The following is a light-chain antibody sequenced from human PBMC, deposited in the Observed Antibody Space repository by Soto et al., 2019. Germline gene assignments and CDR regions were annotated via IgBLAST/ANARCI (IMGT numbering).Light chain of an antibody. CDR3: QQYESSPIT. J-gene: IGKJ5*01. CDR2: CTS. Sequence: EIVLTQSPGILSLSPGEGATLSCRASQPLSNFFLAWYQQKPGQAPRLLIYCTSIRATGIPDRFSGSGSETDFTLTVNRLEPEDFAVYYCQQYESSPITFGQGTRLEIK. CDR1: QPLSNFF. V-gene: IGKV3-20*01.